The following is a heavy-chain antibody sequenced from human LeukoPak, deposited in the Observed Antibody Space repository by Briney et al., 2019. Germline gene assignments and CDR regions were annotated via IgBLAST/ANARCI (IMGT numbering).Heavy chain of an antibody. J-gene: IGHJ4*02. Sequence: SETLSLTCAVYGGSFSGYYWSWIRQPPGKGLEWIGEINHSGSTNYNPSLKSRVTISVDTSKNQFSLKLSSVTAADTAVYYCARALIYDSSGYYRYWGQGTLVTVSS. V-gene: IGHV4-34*01. CDR3: ARALIYDSSGYYRY. CDR2: INHSGST. CDR1: GGSFSGYY. D-gene: IGHD3-22*01.